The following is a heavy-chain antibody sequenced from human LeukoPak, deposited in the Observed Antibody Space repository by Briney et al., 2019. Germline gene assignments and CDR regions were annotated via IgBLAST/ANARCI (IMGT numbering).Heavy chain of an antibody. Sequence: GGSLRLSCAASGFTFNNFALHWVRQAPGKGLEWVSGISGPATTSYYADSVKGRFTISRDNAKNSLYLQMNSLRAEDTAVYYCARDRDILTGYGAFDIWGQGTMVTVSS. CDR1: GFTFNNFA. CDR2: ISGPATTS. J-gene: IGHJ3*02. CDR3: ARDRDILTGYGAFDI. D-gene: IGHD3-9*01. V-gene: IGHV3-23*01.